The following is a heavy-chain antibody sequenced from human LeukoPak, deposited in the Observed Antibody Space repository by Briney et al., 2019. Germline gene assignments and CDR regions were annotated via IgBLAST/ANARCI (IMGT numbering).Heavy chain of an antibody. V-gene: IGHV4-61*02. D-gene: IGHD1-26*01. CDR1: GGSLRSGSYY. CDR2: IYNRGST. CDR3: ARGHGSFDS. J-gene: IGHJ4*02. Sequence: SQTLSLTCTVSGGSLRSGSYYWSWIRQPAGKGLEWIGRIYNRGSTNYNPSLKSRVTMSEDTSKNQFSLKLTSMTAADTAVYYCARGHGSFDSWGQGTLVTVSS.